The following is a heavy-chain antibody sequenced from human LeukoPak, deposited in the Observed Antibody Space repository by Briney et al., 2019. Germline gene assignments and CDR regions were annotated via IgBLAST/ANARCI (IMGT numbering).Heavy chain of an antibody. D-gene: IGHD3-22*01. CDR1: GFTFSNSA. CDR3: ARADTSGYIYYFDY. Sequence: GGSLRLSCAASGFTFSNSAMSWVRQAPGKGLEWVSSVSGSGGSTYYADSVKGQFTISRDNSKNTLYLQVNSLRAEDTAVYYCARADTSGYIYYFDYWGQGTLVTVSS. J-gene: IGHJ4*02. CDR2: VSGSGGST. V-gene: IGHV3-23*01.